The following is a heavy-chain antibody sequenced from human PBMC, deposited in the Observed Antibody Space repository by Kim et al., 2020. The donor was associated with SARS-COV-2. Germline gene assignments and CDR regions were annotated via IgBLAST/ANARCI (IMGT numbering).Heavy chain of an antibody. CDR1: GYSFTSYW. CDR3: ARHPQPPSYFGELHPIDY. CDR2: IYPGDSDT. V-gene: IGHV5-51*01. D-gene: IGHD3-10*01. J-gene: IGHJ4*02. Sequence: GESLKISCKGSGYSFTSYWIGWVRQMPGKGLEWMGIIYPGDSDTRYSPSFQGQVTISADKSISTAYLKWSSLKASDTAMYYCARHPQPPSYFGELHPIDYWGQGTLVTVSS.